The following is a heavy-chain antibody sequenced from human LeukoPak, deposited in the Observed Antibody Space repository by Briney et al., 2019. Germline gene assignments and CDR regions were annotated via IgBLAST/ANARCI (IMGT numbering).Heavy chain of an antibody. V-gene: IGHV4-38-2*02. J-gene: IGHJ4*02. CDR2: IYHSGST. D-gene: IGHD5-18*01. Sequence: SETLSLTCTVSGYSISSGYSWGWIRQPPGKGLEWIGSIYHSGSTYYNPSLMSRVTISVDTSKNQFSLKLSSVTAADTAVYYYARTDGKQLPPRFWGQGTLVTVSS. CDR1: GYSISSGYS. CDR3: ARTDGKQLPPRF.